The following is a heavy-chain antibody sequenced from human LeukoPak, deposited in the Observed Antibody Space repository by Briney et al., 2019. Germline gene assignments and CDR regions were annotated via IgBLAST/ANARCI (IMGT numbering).Heavy chain of an antibody. CDR1: AFTFSSYA. V-gene: IGHV3-23*01. J-gene: IGHJ4*02. Sequence: EGSLRLSCAASAFTFSSYAMSWVRQAPGKGLEWVSGISGNGGSTNYADSVKGRFTISRDNSKNTLYLRMNSLRAEDTAVYYCAKRYCSTTSCYKRYGSGSYFFDYWGQGTLVTVSS. CDR2: ISGNGGST. D-gene: IGHD2-2*02. CDR3: AKRYCSTTSCYKRYGSGSYFFDY.